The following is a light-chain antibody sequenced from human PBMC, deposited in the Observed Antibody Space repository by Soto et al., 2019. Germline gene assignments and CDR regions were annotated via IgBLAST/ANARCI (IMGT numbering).Light chain of an antibody. CDR3: QHYNSYSEA. CDR1: QTISSW. J-gene: IGKJ1*01. V-gene: IGKV1-5*03. Sequence: DIPMTQSPSTLSGSVGDRVTITCRASQTISSWLAWYQQKPGKAPKRLIYKASTLKSGVPSRFSGSGSGTEFTLTISSRQPDDFATYYCQHYNSYSEAFGQGPKVEL. CDR2: KAS.